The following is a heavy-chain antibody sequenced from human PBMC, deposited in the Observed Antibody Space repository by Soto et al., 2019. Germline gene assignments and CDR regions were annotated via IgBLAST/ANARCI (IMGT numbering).Heavy chain of an antibody. CDR3: AMVIDYSYYGMNV. D-gene: IGHD2-21*01. J-gene: IGHJ6*02. CDR2: IYYSGST. Sequence: SETLSLPCTVSGGSISSSSYYWGWIRQPPGKGLEWIGSIYYSGSTYYNPSLKSRVTISVDTSKNQFSLKLSSVTAADTAVYYCAMVIDYSYYGMNVCCQGITVTVS. CDR1: GGSISSSSYY. V-gene: IGHV4-39*01.